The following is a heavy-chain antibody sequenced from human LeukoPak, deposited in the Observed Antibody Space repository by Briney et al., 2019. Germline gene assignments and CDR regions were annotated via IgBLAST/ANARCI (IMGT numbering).Heavy chain of an antibody. Sequence: SETLSLTCAVSGGSISSGGYSWSWTRQPPGKGLEWIGYIYHSGSTYYNPSLKSRVTISVDRSKNQFSLKLSSVTAADTAVYYCARGRGTVTTGGLCWFDPWGQGTLVTVSS. CDR2: IYHSGST. J-gene: IGHJ5*02. CDR1: GGSISSGGYS. V-gene: IGHV4-30-2*01. CDR3: ARGRGTVTTGGLCWFDP. D-gene: IGHD4-17*01.